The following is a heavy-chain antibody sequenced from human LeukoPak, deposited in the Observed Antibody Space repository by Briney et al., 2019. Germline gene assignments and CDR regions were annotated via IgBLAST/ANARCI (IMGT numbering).Heavy chain of an antibody. CDR3: AKPHTMVHFDY. Sequence: GGSLRLSCAASGFTFSSYGMSWVRRAPGKGLEWVSAISGSGGSTYYADSVKGRFTISRDNSKNTLYLQMNSLRAEDTAVYYCAKPHTMVHFDYWGQGTLVTVSS. V-gene: IGHV3-23*01. CDR2: ISGSGGST. J-gene: IGHJ4*02. CDR1: GFTFSSYG. D-gene: IGHD3-10*01.